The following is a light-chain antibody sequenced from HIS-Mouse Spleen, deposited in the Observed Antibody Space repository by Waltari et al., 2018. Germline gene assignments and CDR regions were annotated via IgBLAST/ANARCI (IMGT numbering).Light chain of an antibody. J-gene: IGLJ2*01. V-gene: IGLV3-10*01. Sequence: SYELTQPPSVSVSPGQTARITCSGDALPTNYAYWYQPKSGQAPVLVISEDSKRPSGIPERFSGSSSGTMATLTISGAQVEDEADYYCYSTDSSGNHRVFGGGTKLTVL. CDR1: ALPTNY. CDR2: EDS. CDR3: YSTDSSGNHRV.